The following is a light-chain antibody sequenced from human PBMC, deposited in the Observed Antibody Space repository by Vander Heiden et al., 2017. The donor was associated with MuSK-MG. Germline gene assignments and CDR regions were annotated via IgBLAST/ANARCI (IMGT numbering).Light chain of an antibody. Sequence: ENVLTQSPGTVSSSPGARVTLSCRASRSVSGNHLGWYQQKPGQTPSLLIYGASNRATGVPDRFSGSGSGTDFTLTITRLEPEDFAEYSCQQSGSPPLTFGGGTKVQIK. CDR3: QQSGSPPLT. CDR1: RSVSGNH. CDR2: GAS. V-gene: IGKV3-20*01. J-gene: IGKJ4*01.